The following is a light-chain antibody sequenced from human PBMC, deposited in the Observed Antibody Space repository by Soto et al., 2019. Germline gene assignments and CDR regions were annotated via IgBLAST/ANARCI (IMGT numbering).Light chain of an antibody. J-gene: IGLJ3*02. Sequence: QSVLTQPPSVSAAPGQKVTISCSGSSSNIGSNLVSWYQQLPGTAPKLLIYDNDKRPSGIPDRFSGSKSGTSASLGITGLQTGDEADYSCPTWDNSLSAWLFGGGTKLTVL. V-gene: IGLV1-51*01. CDR1: SSNIGSNL. CDR2: DND. CDR3: PTWDNSLSAWL.